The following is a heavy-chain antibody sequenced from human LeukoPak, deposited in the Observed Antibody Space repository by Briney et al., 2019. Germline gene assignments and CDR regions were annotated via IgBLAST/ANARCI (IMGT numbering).Heavy chain of an antibody. CDR3: ALARMGLQAHAFDM. CDR2: IYPGDSDT. Sequence: GESLKISCRGSGYSFTSYWIGWVRQMPGKGLEWMGIIYPGDSDTRYSPSFQGQVTISADKAIRTAYLQWSSLKASDTAMYYCALARMGLQAHAFDMWGQGTMVTVSS. V-gene: IGHV5-51*01. D-gene: IGHD6-19*01. CDR1: GYSFTSYW. J-gene: IGHJ3*02.